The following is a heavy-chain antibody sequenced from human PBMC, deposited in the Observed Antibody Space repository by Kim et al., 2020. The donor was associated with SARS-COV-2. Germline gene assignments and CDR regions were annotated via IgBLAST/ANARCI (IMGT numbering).Heavy chain of an antibody. CDR3: ARVVRGVIIHPLQIDY. CDR2: INHSGST. J-gene: IGHJ4*02. D-gene: IGHD3-10*01. V-gene: IGHV4-34*01. Sequence: SETLSLTCAVYGGSFSGYYWSWIRQPPGKGLEWIGEINHSGSTNYNPSLKSRVTISVDTSKNQFSLKLSSVTAADTAVYYCARVVRGVIIHPLQIDYWGQGTLVTVSS. CDR1: GGSFSGYY.